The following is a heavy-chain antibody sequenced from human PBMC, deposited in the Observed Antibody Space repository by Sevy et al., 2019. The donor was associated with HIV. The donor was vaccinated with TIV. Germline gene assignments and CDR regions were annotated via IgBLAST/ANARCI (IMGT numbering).Heavy chain of an antibody. D-gene: IGHD6-19*01. CDR2: IETRAGGGTT. V-gene: IGHV3-15*07. CDR1: GFTFTKAW. J-gene: IGHJ4*02. Sequence: GGSLRLSCAVSGFTFTKAWMNWVRQAPGKGLEWVGRIETRAGGGTTDYAALVKGRFTISRDDSENMLLLKMNSLKTDATAIYYCTTDPGSGEAYWGQGTLVTVSS. CDR3: TTDPGSGEAY.